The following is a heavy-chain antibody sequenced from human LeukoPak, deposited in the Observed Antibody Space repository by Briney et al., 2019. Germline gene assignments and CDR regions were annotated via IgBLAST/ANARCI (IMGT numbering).Heavy chain of an antibody. D-gene: IGHD4-17*01. CDR1: GGSISSSNW. J-gene: IGHJ6*03. CDR2: IYHSGST. CDR3: ARGPSPPLTTPGVYYYYMDV. V-gene: IGHV4-4*02. Sequence: PSETLSLTCAVSGGSISSSNWWSWVRQPPGKGLEWIGEIYHSGSTNYNPSLKSRVTISVDKSKNQFSLKLSSVTAADTAVYYCARGPSPPLTTPGVYYYYMDVWGKGTTVTVSS.